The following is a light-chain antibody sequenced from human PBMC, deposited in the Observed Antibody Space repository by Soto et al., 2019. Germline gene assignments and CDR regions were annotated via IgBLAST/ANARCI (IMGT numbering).Light chain of an antibody. V-gene: IGKV3-20*01. CDR2: AAS. Sequence: EIVLTQSPGTLSLSPGERATLSCRASQSINNRYLAWYQQKPGQAPRLLIYAASSRATGIPDRFSGSGSGTDFTLTISRREPEDFAVYYCQQFGSSPGCTFGPGTKVDIK. CDR3: QQFGSSPGCT. J-gene: IGKJ3*01. CDR1: QSINNRY.